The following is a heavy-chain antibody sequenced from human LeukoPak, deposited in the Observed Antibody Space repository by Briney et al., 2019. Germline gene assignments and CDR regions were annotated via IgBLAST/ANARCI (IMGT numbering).Heavy chain of an antibody. CDR3: AKGGLYNWNDVDDFDI. V-gene: IGHV3-30*18. CDR2: ISYDRSNK. D-gene: IGHD1-20*01. Sequence: GWSLRLSCAASGLTFSSYGMHWGRQAPGQGLEWVSVISYDRSNKNYAHPVKGRFTTSRDNSKNTLYLQINSLRAEDTAAYYCAKGGLYNWNDVDDFDIWGQGTMVTVSS. CDR1: GLTFSSYG. J-gene: IGHJ3*02.